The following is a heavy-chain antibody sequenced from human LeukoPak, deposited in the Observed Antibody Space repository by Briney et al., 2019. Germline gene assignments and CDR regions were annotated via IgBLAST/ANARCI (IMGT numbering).Heavy chain of an antibody. D-gene: IGHD3-22*01. Sequence: ASVKVSCKASGYSFTDYYMHWVRQAPGQGLEWMGWINPNSGGTNYAQKFQGRVTMTRDTSISTAYMELNRLRSDDTAVYYCATSYYFDSSGYYGCDSWGQGTLVTVSS. CDR2: INPNSGGT. CDR3: ATSYYFDSSGYYGCDS. CDR1: GYSFTDYY. J-gene: IGHJ5*01. V-gene: IGHV1-2*02.